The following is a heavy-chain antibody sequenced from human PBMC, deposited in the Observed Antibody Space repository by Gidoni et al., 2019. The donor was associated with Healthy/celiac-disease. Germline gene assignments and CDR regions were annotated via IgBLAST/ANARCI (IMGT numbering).Heavy chain of an antibody. CDR3: ARDGGKWLVHFDY. Sequence: EVQLVESGGGLVQPGGSLRLSCAASGFTFSSYEMNWVRQVPGKGLEWVSYISSSGSTIYYADSVKGRFTISRDNAKNSLYLQMNSLRAEDTAVYYCARDGGKWLVHFDYWGQGTLVTVSS. CDR2: ISSSGSTI. D-gene: IGHD6-19*01. V-gene: IGHV3-48*03. J-gene: IGHJ4*02. CDR1: GFTFSSYE.